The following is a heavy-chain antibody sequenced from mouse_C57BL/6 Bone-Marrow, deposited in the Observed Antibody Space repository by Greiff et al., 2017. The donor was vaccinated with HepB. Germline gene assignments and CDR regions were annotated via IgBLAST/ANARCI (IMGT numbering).Heavy chain of an antibody. CDR2: ISSGGSYT. CDR3: ARLLYAMDY. CDR1: GFTFSSYG. Sequence: EVKLKESGGDLVKPGGSLKLSCAASGFTFSSYGMSWVRQTPDKRLEWVATISSGGSYTYYPDSVKGRFTISRDNAKNTLYLQMSSLKSEDTAMYYCARLLYAMDYWGQGTSVTVSS. V-gene: IGHV5-6*01. J-gene: IGHJ4*01.